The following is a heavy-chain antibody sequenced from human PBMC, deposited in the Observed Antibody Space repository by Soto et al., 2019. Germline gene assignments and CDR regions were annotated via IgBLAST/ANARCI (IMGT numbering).Heavy chain of an antibody. D-gene: IGHD1-26*01. CDR3: ASGAALYYYYGMDV. J-gene: IGHJ6*02. Sequence: GGSLRLSCAASGFTFSSYAMHWVRQAPGKGLEWVAVISYDGSNKYYADSVKGRFTISRDNSKNTLYLQMNSLRAEDTAVYYCASGAALYYYYGMDVWGQGTTVTVSS. V-gene: IGHV3-30-3*01. CDR1: GFTFSSYA. CDR2: ISYDGSNK.